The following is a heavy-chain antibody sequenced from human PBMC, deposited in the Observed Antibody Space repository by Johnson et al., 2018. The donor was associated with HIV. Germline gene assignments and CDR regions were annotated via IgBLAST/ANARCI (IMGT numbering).Heavy chain of an antibody. CDR2: INWNGGST. CDR1: GFTFDDYG. D-gene: IGHD6-19*01. J-gene: IGHJ3*02. CDR3: AECPGYSSGWDEWVDAFDI. V-gene: IGHV3-20*04. Sequence: EVQLMESGGGVVRPGGSLRLSCAASGFTFDDYGMSWVRQAPGKGLEWVSGINWNGGSTGYADSVKGRFTISRDNAKNSLYLQMNSLRAEDTALYYLAECPGYSSGWDEWVDAFDIWGQGTMVTVSS.